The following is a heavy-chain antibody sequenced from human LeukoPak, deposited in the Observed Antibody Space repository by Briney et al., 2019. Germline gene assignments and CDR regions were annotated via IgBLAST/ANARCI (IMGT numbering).Heavy chain of an antibody. Sequence: GGSLRLSCAASGFTFSSYAMSWVRQAPGKGLEWVSAISGSGGSTYYADSVKGRFTISRDNSKNTLYLQMNSLRAEDTAVYYCARDVSYYDFWSGYVPGYFDYWGQGTLVTVSS. CDR3: ARDVSYYDFWSGYVPGYFDY. D-gene: IGHD3-3*01. V-gene: IGHV3-23*01. CDR2: ISGSGGST. J-gene: IGHJ4*02. CDR1: GFTFSSYA.